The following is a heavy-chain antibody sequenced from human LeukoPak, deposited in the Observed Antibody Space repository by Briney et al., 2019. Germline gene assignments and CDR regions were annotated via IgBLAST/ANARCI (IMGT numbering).Heavy chain of an antibody. CDR3: AELGITMIGGV. J-gene: IGHJ6*04. CDR2: ISSSGSTI. CDR1: GFTFSSYG. D-gene: IGHD3-10*02. Sequence: GGALRLSCAAAGFTFSSYGMNWGRQAPGKGLEGVSYISSSGSTIYYADSVKGRFTISRDNAKNSLYLQMNSLRAEDTAVYYCAELGITMIGGVWGKGTTVTISS. V-gene: IGHV3-48*04.